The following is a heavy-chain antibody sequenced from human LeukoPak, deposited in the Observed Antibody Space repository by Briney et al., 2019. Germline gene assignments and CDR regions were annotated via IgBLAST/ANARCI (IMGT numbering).Heavy chain of an antibody. Sequence: GGSLRLSCAASGFTFSSYWMSWVRQATGKGLEWVANIKQDGSEKYYVDSVKGRFTISRDNAKNSLYLQMNSLRAEDTAVYYCAREGIAAPFDYWGQGTLVTVSS. V-gene: IGHV3-7*03. CDR1: GFTFSSYW. CDR3: AREGIAAPFDY. D-gene: IGHD6-13*01. CDR2: IKQDGSEK. J-gene: IGHJ4*02.